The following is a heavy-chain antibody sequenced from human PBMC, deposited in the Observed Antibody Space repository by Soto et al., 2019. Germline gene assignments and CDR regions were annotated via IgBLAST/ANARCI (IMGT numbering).Heavy chain of an antibody. CDR2: INPNSGGT. CDR1: GYTFTGYY. CDR3: ARAPRGHLITL. Sequence: ASVKVSCKASGYTFTGYYMHWVRQAPGQGLEWMGWINPNSGGTNYAQKFQGWVTMTRXTXXSXXXMXLSXLRXDDTAVYYCARAPRGHLITLWGQGTLVTVSS. J-gene: IGHJ4*02. D-gene: IGHD3-10*01. V-gene: IGHV1-2*04.